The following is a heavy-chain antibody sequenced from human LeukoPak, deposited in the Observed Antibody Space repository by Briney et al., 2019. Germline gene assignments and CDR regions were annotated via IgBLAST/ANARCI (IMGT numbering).Heavy chain of an antibody. J-gene: IGHJ4*02. CDR1: GFTFSGSA. V-gene: IGHV3-73*01. CDR2: IRSKANSYAT. Sequence: GGSLRLSCAASGFTFSGSAMHWVRQASGKGLEWVGRIRSKANSYATAYAASVKGRFTISRDGSKNTAYLQMNSLKTEDTAVYYCTIPGNYGDYRDYWGQGTLVTVSS. D-gene: IGHD4-17*01. CDR3: TIPGNYGDYRDY.